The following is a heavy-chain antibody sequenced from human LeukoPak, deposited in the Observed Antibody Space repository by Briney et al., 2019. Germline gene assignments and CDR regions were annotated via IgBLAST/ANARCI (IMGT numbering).Heavy chain of an antibody. V-gene: IGHV4-59*01. CDR1: GGSTSSCY. D-gene: IGHD3-9*01. CDR3: ARSYYDILTGYYHYFDY. Sequence: SETLSLTCTVSGGSTSSCYWSWIRQPPGKGLEWIGYIYYSGSTKYNPSLKSRVTISVDTSKNQFSLKLSSVTAADTAVYYCARSYYDILTGYYHYFDYWGQGTLVTVSS. CDR2: IYYSGST. J-gene: IGHJ4*02.